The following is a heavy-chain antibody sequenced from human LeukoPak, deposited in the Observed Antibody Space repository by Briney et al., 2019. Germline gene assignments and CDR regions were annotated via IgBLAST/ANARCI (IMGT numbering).Heavy chain of an antibody. V-gene: IGHV4-38-2*02. CDR3: ARQGPVLGWRPGAFDI. CDR2: MYHSGST. D-gene: IGHD3-3*01. J-gene: IGHJ3*02. Sequence: SETLSLTCTVSGYSISSGYYWGWIRQPPGKGLEWIGSMYHSGSTHYTPSLKSRVTISVDTSKNQFSLKLRSVTAADTAVYYCARQGPVLGWRPGAFDIWGQGTTVTVSS. CDR1: GYSISSGYY.